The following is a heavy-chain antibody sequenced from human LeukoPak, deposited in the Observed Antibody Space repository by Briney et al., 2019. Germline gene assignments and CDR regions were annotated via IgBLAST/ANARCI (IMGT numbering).Heavy chain of an antibody. CDR3: AKDITVYYYGSGFDP. Sequence: GGSLRLSCAASGFTFDDYAMHWVRQAPGKGLEWVSLISGDGVSTYYADSVKGRFTISRDNSKNSLYLQMNSLRTEDTALYYCAKDITVYYYGSGFDPWGQGTLVTVSS. CDR2: ISGDGVST. J-gene: IGHJ5*02. V-gene: IGHV3-43*02. D-gene: IGHD3-10*01. CDR1: GFTFDDYA.